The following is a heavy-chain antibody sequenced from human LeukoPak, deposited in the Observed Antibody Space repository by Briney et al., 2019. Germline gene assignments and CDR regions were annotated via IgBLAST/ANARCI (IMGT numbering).Heavy chain of an antibody. CDR2: IMPNGETR. CDR1: GFSFSSYV. D-gene: IGHD2-15*01. Sequence: QPGGSLRLSCAASGFSFSSYVMHWVRQAPGKGLEYVSAIMPNGETRGYANSMKGRFTISRDNSKNTLYLQMGSLRAEDMAIYYCARDRDGGFAFDIWGQGTLVTVSS. CDR3: ARDRDGGFAFDI. J-gene: IGHJ3*02. V-gene: IGHV3-64*01.